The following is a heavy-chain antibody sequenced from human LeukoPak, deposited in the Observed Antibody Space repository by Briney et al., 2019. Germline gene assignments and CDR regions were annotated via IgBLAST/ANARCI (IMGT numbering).Heavy chain of an antibody. D-gene: IGHD1-26*01. CDR3: ARDRGVGYPDY. Sequence: PSETLSLTCTVSGYSISSGYFWGWIRQPPGKGLEWIGSIYHSGSTSYNPSLKSRLTTSVDTSKNQFSLKLSSVTAADTAVYYCARDRGVGYPDYWGQGTLVTVSS. J-gene: IGHJ4*02. V-gene: IGHV4-38-2*02. CDR2: IYHSGST. CDR1: GYSISSGYF.